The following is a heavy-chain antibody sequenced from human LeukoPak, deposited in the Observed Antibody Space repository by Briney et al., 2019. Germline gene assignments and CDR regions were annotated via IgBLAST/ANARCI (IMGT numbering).Heavy chain of an antibody. D-gene: IGHD5-24*01. V-gene: IGHV3-23*01. J-gene: IGHJ4*02. CDR3: AKDPSRSLQQRSPYFDY. CDR2: ISGSGGST. Sequence: GGSLRLSCAASAFTFSSYATSWVLQAPGKGLEWVSAISGSGGSTYYADSVKGRFTISRDNSKNTLYLQMNSLRAEDTAVYYCAKDPSRSLQQRSPYFDYWGQGTLVTVSS. CDR1: AFTFSSYA.